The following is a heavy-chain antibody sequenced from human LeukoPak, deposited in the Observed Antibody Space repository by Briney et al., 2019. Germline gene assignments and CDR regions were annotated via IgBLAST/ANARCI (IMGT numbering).Heavy chain of an antibody. CDR1: GGTFSSYA. V-gene: IGHV1-69*01. CDR3: ARTSYGSGFSADY. CDR2: IIPIFGTA. Sequence: ASVKVSCKASGGTFSSYAISWVRQAPGQGLEWMGGIIPIFGTANYAQKFQGRVTITADESTSTAYMELGSLRSEDTAVYYCARTSYGSGFSADYWGQGTLVTVSS. D-gene: IGHD3-10*01. J-gene: IGHJ4*02.